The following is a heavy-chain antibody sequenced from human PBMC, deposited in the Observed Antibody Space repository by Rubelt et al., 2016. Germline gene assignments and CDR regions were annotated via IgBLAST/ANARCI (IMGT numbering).Heavy chain of an antibody. CDR2: ISGDGSIK. J-gene: IGHJ4*02. CDR3: ARDPVGTTVRHFDY. D-gene: IGHD1-26*01. Sequence: GGALVQPGGSLRLSCAASEFSFRTYAMTWVRQAPGKGLEWVAVISGDGSIKYYADSVKGRFTISRDKSKNTLYLQMNSLRVEDTAVYYCARDPVGTTVRHFDYWGQGTLVTVSS. V-gene: IGHV3-30*04. CDR1: EFSFRTYA.